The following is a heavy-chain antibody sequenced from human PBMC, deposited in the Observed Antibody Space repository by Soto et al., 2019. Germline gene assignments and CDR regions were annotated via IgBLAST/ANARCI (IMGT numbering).Heavy chain of an antibody. CDR1: GYTFTSYA. V-gene: IGHV1-3*01. CDR2: INAGNGNT. Sequence: GASVKVSCKASGYTFTSYAMHWVRQAPGQRLEWMGWINAGNGNTKYSQKFQGRVTITRDTSASTAYMELSSLRSEDTAVYYCASTFGGVTPGYYYYYYYMDVWGKGTTVTVSS. CDR3: ASTFGGVTPGYYYYYYYMDV. J-gene: IGHJ6*03. D-gene: IGHD3-16*01.